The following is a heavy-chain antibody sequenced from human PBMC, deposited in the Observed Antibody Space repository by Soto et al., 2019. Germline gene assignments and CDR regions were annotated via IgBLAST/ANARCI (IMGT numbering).Heavy chain of an antibody. CDR1: GDSITSSSYY. D-gene: IGHD6-13*01. J-gene: IGHJ5*02. Sequence: SETLSLTCTVSGDSITSSSYYWGWIRQSPGKGLECIGYIYYDGNTYYNPSLKSRVTISVDTSKNQFSLKLSSVTVADTAVYYCARERHDGSMLEPWGQGTLVTVSS. CDR3: ARERHDGSMLEP. CDR2: IYYDGNT. V-gene: IGHV4-39*07.